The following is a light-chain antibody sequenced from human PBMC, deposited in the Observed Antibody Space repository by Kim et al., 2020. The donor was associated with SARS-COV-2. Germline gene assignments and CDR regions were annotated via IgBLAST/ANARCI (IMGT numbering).Light chain of an antibody. CDR1: SGHSSYA. J-gene: IGLJ2*01. CDR2: LNSDGSH. Sequence: QLVLTQSPSASASLGASVKLTCTLSSGHSSYAIAWHQQQPERGPRYLIKLNSDGSHNKGDGIPDRFSGSSSGAERYLTISSLQSEDEADYYCQTWGTDIQMVFGGGTQLTVL. CDR3: QTWGTDIQMV. V-gene: IGLV4-69*02.